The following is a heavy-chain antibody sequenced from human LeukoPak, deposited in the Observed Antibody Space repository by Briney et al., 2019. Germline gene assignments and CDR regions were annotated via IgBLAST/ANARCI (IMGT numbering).Heavy chain of an antibody. CDR2: IGTTSGAI. V-gene: IGHV3-48*01. CDR3: AKVVAGNIDYYFDY. D-gene: IGHD2/OR15-2a*01. J-gene: IGHJ4*02. CDR1: GFTFNAFG. Sequence: GGSLRLSCAASGFTFNAFGMNWVRQAPGKGLEWVSYIGTTSGAIYFADSVKGRFTISRDNSKNTVYLQMRNLRVEHTAVYYCAKVVAGNIDYYFDYWGQGILVAVSS.